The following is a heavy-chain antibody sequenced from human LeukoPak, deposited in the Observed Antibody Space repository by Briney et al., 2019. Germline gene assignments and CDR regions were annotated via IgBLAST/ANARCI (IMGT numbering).Heavy chain of an antibody. CDR3: AKEDHRGSDPPWFDP. CDR1: GFTFNNYA. J-gene: IGHJ5*02. Sequence: GGSLSLSCAASGFTFNNYAMTWVRQAPGKGLEWVSAITVGGGTTYYADSVRGRFIISRDNSKNTLYLQMNSLGAEDTAIYYCAKEDHRGSDPPWFDPWGQGTLVTVSS. D-gene: IGHD3-10*01. V-gene: IGHV3-23*01. CDR2: ITVGGGTT.